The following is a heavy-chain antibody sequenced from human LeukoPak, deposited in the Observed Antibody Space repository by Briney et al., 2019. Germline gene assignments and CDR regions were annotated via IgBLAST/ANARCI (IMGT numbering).Heavy chain of an antibody. CDR1: GFTFSSYE. CDR2: ISSSGSTI. D-gene: IGHD6-25*01. J-gene: IGHJ2*01. V-gene: IGHV3-48*03. CDR3: ARDKAAFAQYWYFDL. Sequence: PGGSLRLSCAASGFTFSSYEMNWVRQAPGKGLEWVSYISSSGSTIYYADSVKGRFTISRDNAKNSLYLQMNSLRAEDTAVYYSARDKAAFAQYWYFDLWGRGTLVTVSS.